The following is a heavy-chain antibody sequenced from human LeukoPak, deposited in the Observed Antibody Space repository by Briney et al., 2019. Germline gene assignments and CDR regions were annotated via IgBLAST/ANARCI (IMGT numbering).Heavy chain of an antibody. D-gene: IGHD3-10*01. V-gene: IGHV1-18*01. CDR3: AREWVYYGSGSYYNV. J-gene: IGHJ4*02. CDR1: GYTFTSYD. CDR2: ISAYNGNT. Sequence: SVKVSCKASGYTFTSYDINWVRQATGQGLEWMGWISAYNGNTNYAQKLQGRVTMTADTSTSTAYMELRSLRSDDTAVYYCAREWVYYGSGSYYNVWGQGTLVTVSS.